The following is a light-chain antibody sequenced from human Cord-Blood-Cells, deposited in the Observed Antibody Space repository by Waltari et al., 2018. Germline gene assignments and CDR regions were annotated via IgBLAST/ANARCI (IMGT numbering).Light chain of an antibody. CDR2: GAS. V-gene: IGKV3-20*01. J-gene: IGKJ3*01. CDR3: QQYGSSPFT. CDR1: QSVSSSY. Sequence: EIVLPKSPGTLSLSPGETATLSCRASQSVSSSYLAWYQQKPGQAPRLLIYGASSRATGIPDRFSGSGSGTDFTLTISRLEPEDFAVYYCQQYGSSPFTFGPGTKVDIK.